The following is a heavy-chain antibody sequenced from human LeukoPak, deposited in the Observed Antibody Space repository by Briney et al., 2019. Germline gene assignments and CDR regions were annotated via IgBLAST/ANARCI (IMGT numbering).Heavy chain of an antibody. V-gene: IGHV3-7*01. J-gene: IGHJ6*03. CDR3: AGQNLYYDFWSGYSRDYYYMDV. CDR1: GFIFIHFW. D-gene: IGHD3-3*01. Sequence: GGSLRLSCEASGFIFIHFWMSWVRQAPGKGLEWVASIRQDGSEGYYVDSVKGRFNISRDNAKNSLYLQVNSLRVEDTAIYYCAGQNLYYDFWSGYSRDYYYMDVWGKGTTVTVSS. CDR2: IRQDGSEG.